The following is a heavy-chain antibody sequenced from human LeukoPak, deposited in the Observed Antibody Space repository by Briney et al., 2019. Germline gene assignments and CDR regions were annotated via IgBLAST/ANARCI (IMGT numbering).Heavy chain of an antibody. Sequence: PSETLSLTCTVSGGSISSSSYYWGWIRQPPGTGLEWIGSIYYSGSTYYNPSLKSRVTISVDTSKNQFSLKLSSVTAADTAVYYCARRGYYDSSGYNWFDPWGQGTLVTVS. V-gene: IGHV4-39*01. D-gene: IGHD3-22*01. CDR3: ARRGYYDSSGYNWFDP. CDR1: GGSISSSSYY. J-gene: IGHJ5*02. CDR2: IYYSGST.